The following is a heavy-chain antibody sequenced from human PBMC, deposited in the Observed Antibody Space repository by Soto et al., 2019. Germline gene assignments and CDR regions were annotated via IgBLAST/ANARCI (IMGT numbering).Heavy chain of an antibody. D-gene: IGHD3-16*01. CDR3: TAKTYTLTVDY. CDR2: IRSKHNNYAT. J-gene: IGHJ4*02. V-gene: IGHV3-73*01. CDR1: GFSFSESA. Sequence: EVHLEESGGGLVQPGGSLKLSCAASGFSFSESAMHWVRQASGKGQEWVGRIRSKHNNYATAYAASVQGRFTISRDDSKNTAYLQMNSLKTEDTAVYYCTAKTYTLTVDYWGQGTLVTVSS.